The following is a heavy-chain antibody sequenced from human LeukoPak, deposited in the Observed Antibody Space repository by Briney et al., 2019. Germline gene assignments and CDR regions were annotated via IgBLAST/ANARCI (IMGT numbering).Heavy chain of an antibody. CDR1: GCSISTYY. Sequence: KPSETLSLTCTVSGCSISTYYWSWIRQPAGKGLEWIGRIYFSGSTNYSPSLKSRITMSLDTSKNRFSLKLRSVTAADTAVYYCASGYSSTNWFDPWGQGTLVTVSS. D-gene: IGHD2-2*03. CDR3: ASGYSSTNWFDP. V-gene: IGHV4-4*07. CDR2: IYFSGST. J-gene: IGHJ5*02.